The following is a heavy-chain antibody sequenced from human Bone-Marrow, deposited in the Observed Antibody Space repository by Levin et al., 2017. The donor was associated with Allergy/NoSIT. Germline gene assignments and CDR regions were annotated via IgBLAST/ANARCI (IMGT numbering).Heavy chain of an antibody. CDR2: IYYSGST. J-gene: IGHJ3*02. CDR3: ARRTSSSWLHHAFDI. CDR1: GGSISSGGYY. V-gene: IGHV4-31*03. Sequence: SQTLSLTCTVSGGSISSGGYYWSWIRQHPGKGLEWIGYIYYSGSTYYNPSLKSRVTISVDTSKNQFSLKLSSVTAADTAVYYCARRTSSSWLHHAFDIWGQGTMVTVSS. D-gene: IGHD6-13*01.